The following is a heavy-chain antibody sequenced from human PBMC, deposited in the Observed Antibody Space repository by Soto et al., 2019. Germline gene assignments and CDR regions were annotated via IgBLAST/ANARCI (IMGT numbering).Heavy chain of an antibody. CDR3: ATTGRGIQSCFKGVFDY. V-gene: IGHV3-11*01. D-gene: IGHD5-18*01. CDR2: ISSSGSSI. J-gene: IGHJ4*02. Sequence: QVQLVESGGGLVKPGGSLRLSCAASGFTFSDYYMSWIRQAPGKGLEWVSYISSSGSSIYYADSVKGRFTIARDNAKNSLYLQMNSLRAEDTAVYYCATTGRGIQSCFKGVFDYWGQGTLVTVSS. CDR1: GFTFSDYY.